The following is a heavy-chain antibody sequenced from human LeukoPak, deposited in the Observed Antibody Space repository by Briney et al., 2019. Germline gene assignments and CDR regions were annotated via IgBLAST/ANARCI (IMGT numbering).Heavy chain of an antibody. CDR3: ARQGYCSGTSCYAGGDWFDP. Sequence: PSETLSLTCAVSGGSINIDNWWSWVRQPPGKGLEWIGEIYHSGSTYYNPSLKSRVTISVDRSKNQFSLKLTSVTAADTAVYYCARQGYCSGTSCYAGGDWFDPWGQGTLVTVSS. V-gene: IGHV4-4*02. CDR1: GGSINIDNW. J-gene: IGHJ5*02. D-gene: IGHD2-2*01. CDR2: IYHSGST.